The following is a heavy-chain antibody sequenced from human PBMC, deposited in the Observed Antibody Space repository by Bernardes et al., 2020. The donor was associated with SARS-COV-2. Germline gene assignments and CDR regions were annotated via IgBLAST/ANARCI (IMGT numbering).Heavy chain of an antibody. V-gene: IGHV5-51*01. CDR1: GYTFINNW. CDR3: ARRQTNCTGGRCFSGGMDG. CDR2: IYPGDSDT. J-gene: IGHJ6*02. Sequence: GESLKISCKASGYTFINNWIAWVRQRPGKGLEWMGTIYPGDSDTRYSPSFQGQVTVSADKSINTAYLHWSSLKASDTAIYYCARRQTNCTGGRCFSGGMDGWRHWTTSTVSS. D-gene: IGHD2-15*01.